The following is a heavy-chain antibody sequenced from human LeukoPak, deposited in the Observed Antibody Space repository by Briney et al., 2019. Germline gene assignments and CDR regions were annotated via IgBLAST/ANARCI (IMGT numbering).Heavy chain of an antibody. CDR2: ISNNGGRT. D-gene: IGHD3-10*01. J-gene: IGHJ6*03. CDR1: GFSFSSYA. CDR3: AKGDFYGSGRDYYYYMDV. Sequence: GGSLRLSCAASGFSFSSYAMGWVRQGPGKGLEWVSSISNNGGRTDYADSVKGRFTISRDNSENTLYLQMNSLRAEDTAVYNCAKGDFYGSGRDYYYYMDVWGKGTTVTISS. V-gene: IGHV3-23*01.